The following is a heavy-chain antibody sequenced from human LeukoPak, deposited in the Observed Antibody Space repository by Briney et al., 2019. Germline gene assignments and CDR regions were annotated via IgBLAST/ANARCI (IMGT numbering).Heavy chain of an antibody. CDR3: ASPPLAVADSYYMDV. J-gene: IGHJ6*03. D-gene: IGHD6-19*01. V-gene: IGHV3-7*01. Sequence: GGSLRLSCAASGFTFSSYWMSWVRQAPGKGVEWVANIKQDGSEKYYVDSVKGRFTISRDNAKNSLYLQMNSLRAEDTAVYYCASPPLAVADSYYMDVWGKGTTVTVSS. CDR2: IKQDGSEK. CDR1: GFTFSSYW.